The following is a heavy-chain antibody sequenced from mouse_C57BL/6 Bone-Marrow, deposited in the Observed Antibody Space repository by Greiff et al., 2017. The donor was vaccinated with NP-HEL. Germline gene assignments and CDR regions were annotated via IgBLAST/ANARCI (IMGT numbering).Heavy chain of an antibody. D-gene: IGHD3-2*02. CDR1: GYSITSGYY. Sequence: EVKLQETGPGLVKPSQSLSLTCSVTGYSITSGYYWNWIRQFPGNKLEWMGYISYDGSNNYNPSLKNRISITRDTSKNQFFLKLNSVTTEDTATYYCARGQTAQVYFDYWGQGTTLTVSS. CDR2: ISYDGSN. J-gene: IGHJ2*01. CDR3: ARGQTAQVYFDY. V-gene: IGHV3-6*01.